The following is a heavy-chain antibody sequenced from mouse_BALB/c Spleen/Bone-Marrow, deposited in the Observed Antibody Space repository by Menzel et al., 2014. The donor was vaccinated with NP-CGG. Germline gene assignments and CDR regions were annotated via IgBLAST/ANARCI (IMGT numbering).Heavy chain of an antibody. Sequence: VQLQQSGPELMKPGASVKIPCKASGYSFXSYYMHWVKQSHGKSLEWIGYIDPFNGGTSHNQKFKGKATLTVDKSSSTAYMHLSSLTSEDSAVYYCAREGIYYYGSGYFDVWGAGTTVTVSS. CDR1: GYSFXSYY. V-gene: IGHV1S135*01. D-gene: IGHD1-1*01. CDR3: AREGIYYYGSGYFDV. CDR2: IDPFNGGT. J-gene: IGHJ1*01.